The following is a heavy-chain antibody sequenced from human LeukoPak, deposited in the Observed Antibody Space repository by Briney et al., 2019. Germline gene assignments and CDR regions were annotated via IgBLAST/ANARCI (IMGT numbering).Heavy chain of an antibody. V-gene: IGHV1-2*02. CDR1: GYTFTGYY. CDR3: ARATREIRYFDWSDAFEI. D-gene: IGHD3-9*01. J-gene: IGHJ3*02. Sequence: ASVKVSCKASGYTFTGYYMHWVRQAPGQGLEWMGWIKPYNGETKYAQKFQGRLTLTRDTSISTAYMELSRPRSDDTAVYYCARATREIRYFDWSDAFEIWGQGTMVTVSS. CDR2: IKPYNGET.